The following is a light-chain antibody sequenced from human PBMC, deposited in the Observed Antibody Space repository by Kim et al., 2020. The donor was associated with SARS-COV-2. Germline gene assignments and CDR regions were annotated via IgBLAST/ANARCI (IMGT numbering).Light chain of an antibody. Sequence: LTQPPSVSGSPGQSVTLSCTGTARDIGAFHRVSWYQQTPGSAPKLLIYEVTDRPSGVPGRFSGSKSGNTASLTISGLQADDEGVFYCASYTMRSTWVFGGGTQLTVL. V-gene: IGLV2-18*02. J-gene: IGLJ3*02. CDR3: ASYTMRSTWV. CDR1: ARDIGAFHR. CDR2: EVT.